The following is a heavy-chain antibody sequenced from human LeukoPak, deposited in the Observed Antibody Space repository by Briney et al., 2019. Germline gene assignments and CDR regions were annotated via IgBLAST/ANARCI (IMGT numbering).Heavy chain of an antibody. J-gene: IGHJ4*02. CDR3: ARCPDTLVYSYYFDY. CDR1: GGSINNYY. V-gene: IGHV4-4*07. Sequence: PSETLSLTCTVSGGSINNYYWSWIRQPAGKGLEWIGRIYSSGSTNYSPSLKSRVTMSVDTSKTQFSLRLSSVTAADTAVYYCARCPDTLVYSYYFDYWGQGTLVSVSS. CDR2: IYSSGST. D-gene: IGHD4-11*01.